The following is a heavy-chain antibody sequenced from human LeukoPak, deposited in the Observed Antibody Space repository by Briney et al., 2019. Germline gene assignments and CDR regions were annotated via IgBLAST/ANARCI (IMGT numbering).Heavy chain of an antibody. CDR1: GVSISRYY. CDR3: ASSYVAGPYYYYYYGMDV. CDR2: IYYSGNT. J-gene: IGHJ6*02. V-gene: IGHV4-59*12. D-gene: IGHD6-19*01. Sequence: SETLSLTCTLSGVSISRYYWSWIRQTPGKGLEWIGSIYYSGNTYYNPSLKSRVTISVDTSKNQFSLKLSSVTAADTAVYYCASSYVAGPYYYYYYGMDVWGQGTTVTVSS.